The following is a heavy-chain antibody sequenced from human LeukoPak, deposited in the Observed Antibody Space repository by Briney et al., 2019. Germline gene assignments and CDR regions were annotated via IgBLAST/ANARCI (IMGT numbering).Heavy chain of an antibody. CDR1: GYTFTSYD. J-gene: IGHJ4*02. CDR3: ARGFIRNEDIVDY. Sequence: ASVKVSCKASGYTFTSYDINWVRQATGQGLEWMGWMNPNSGSTGYAQKFQGRVTMTRNTSISTAYMELSSLRSEDTAVYYCARGFIRNEDIVDYWGQGTLVTVSS. V-gene: IGHV1-8*01. D-gene: IGHD1-1*01. CDR2: MNPNSGST.